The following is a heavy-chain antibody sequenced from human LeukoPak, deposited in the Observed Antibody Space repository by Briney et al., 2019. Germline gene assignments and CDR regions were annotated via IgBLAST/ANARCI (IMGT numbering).Heavy chain of an antibody. CDR3: ARGFHGYCSSTSCQDFDY. Sequence: GESLKISCKGPGYSFTSYWIGWVRQMPGKGLEWMGIIYPGDSDTRYSPSFQGQVTISADKSISTAYLQWSSLKASDTAMYYCARGFHGYCSSTSCQDFDYWGQGTLVTVSS. J-gene: IGHJ4*02. CDR1: GYSFTSYW. D-gene: IGHD2-2*03. V-gene: IGHV5-51*01. CDR2: IYPGDSDT.